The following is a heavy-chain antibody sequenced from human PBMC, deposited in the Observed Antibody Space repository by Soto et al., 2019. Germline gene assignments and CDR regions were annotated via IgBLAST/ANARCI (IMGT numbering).Heavy chain of an antibody. CDR3: EARPSAFDY. D-gene: IGHD6-6*01. Sequence: QVQLVQSGPEVKKPGASVKVSCKTSGYTFTSYGISWVRQAPGQGLEWMGWITTDKGKTTYAQKFQGRVTMTTDTSTSTAYMETRHLESDDPAVYYCEARPSAFDYWGQGTLVTVS. CDR1: GYTFTSYG. CDR2: ITTDKGKT. V-gene: IGHV1-18*01. J-gene: IGHJ4*02.